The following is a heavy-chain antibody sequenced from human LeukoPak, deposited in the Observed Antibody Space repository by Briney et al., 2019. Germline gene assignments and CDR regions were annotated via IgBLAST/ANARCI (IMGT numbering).Heavy chain of an antibody. J-gene: IGHJ2*01. CDR3: ARARGRYCSGGSCPGNWYFDL. Sequence: SETLSLTCTVSGGSISSGGYYWSWIRQHPGKGLEWIGYIYYSGSTYYNPSLKSRVTISVDTSKNQFSLKLSSVTAADTAVYYCARARGRYCSGGSCPGNWYFDLWGRGTLVTVSS. CDR2: IYYSGST. CDR1: GGSISSGGYY. D-gene: IGHD2-15*01. V-gene: IGHV4-31*03.